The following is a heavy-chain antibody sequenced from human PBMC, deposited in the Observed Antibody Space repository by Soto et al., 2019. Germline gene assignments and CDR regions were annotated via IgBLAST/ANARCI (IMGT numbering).Heavy chain of an antibody. D-gene: IGHD3-3*01. Sequence: QVQLQESGPGLVKPSETLSLTCTVSGGSISSYYWSWIRQPPGKGLEWIGYIYYSGSTNYNPSLKSRGTRSVDTSKNQFSLKLSSVTAADTAVYYCARGPYGITTLHYGMDVWGQGTTVTVSS. J-gene: IGHJ6*02. CDR3: ARGPYGITTLHYGMDV. CDR1: GGSISSYY. V-gene: IGHV4-59*01. CDR2: IYYSGST.